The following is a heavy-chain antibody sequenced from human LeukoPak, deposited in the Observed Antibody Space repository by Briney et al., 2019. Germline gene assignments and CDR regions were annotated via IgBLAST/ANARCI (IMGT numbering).Heavy chain of an antibody. D-gene: IGHD3-9*01. V-gene: IGHV3-66*01. CDR1: GFTFSHYY. CDR2: IYGGGTT. CDR3: AREARYYDILTGYHNYSGVDV. Sequence: GGSLRLSCAASGFTFSHYYMTWVRQAPGKGLECVSAIYGGGTTHYADSVKGRFTISRDSSSNTLHLQMNSLRAEDTAVYYCAREARYYDILTGYHNYSGVDVWGQGTTVTVSS. J-gene: IGHJ6*02.